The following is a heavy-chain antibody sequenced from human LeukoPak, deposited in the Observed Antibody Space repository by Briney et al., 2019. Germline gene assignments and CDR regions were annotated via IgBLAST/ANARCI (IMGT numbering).Heavy chain of an antibody. CDR2: MGVSGDNV. Sequence: GGSLRLSCAASGFTFSAYGVTWVRQAPGKGLEWVSSMGVSGDNVHYADSVKGRFAISGDNSKNTLYLQMNSLRAEDAAVYYRAKDPNGDYVGAFDTWGQGTMVIVSS. D-gene: IGHD4-17*01. CDR1: GFTFSAYG. V-gene: IGHV3-23*01. CDR3: AKDPNGDYVGAFDT. J-gene: IGHJ3*02.